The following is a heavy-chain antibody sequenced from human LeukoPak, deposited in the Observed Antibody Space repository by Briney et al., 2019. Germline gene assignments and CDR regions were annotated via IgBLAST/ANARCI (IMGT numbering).Heavy chain of an antibody. CDR1: GYTFTGYY. CDR2: INPNSGGT. D-gene: IGHD3-22*01. Sequence: ASVKVSCKASGYTFTGYYMHWVRQAPGQGLEWMGWINPNSGGTNYAQKFQGRVTMTRATSISTAYMELSRLRSDDPAVYYCARGYYYDSSGYNYFDYWGQGPLVTVSS. V-gene: IGHV1-2*02. J-gene: IGHJ4*02. CDR3: ARGYYYDSSGYNYFDY.